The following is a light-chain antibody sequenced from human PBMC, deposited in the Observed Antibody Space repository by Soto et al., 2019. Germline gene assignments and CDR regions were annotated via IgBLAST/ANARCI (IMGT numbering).Light chain of an antibody. J-gene: IGLJ2*01. CDR1: SSNIGAGYD. V-gene: IGLV1-40*01. CDR3: QSYDSSLIGVV. Sequence: QSVLTQPPSVSGAPGQRVTISCTGSSSNIGAGYDVHWYQQLPGTAPKLLIYGNTNRPSGVPDLFSGSKSGTSASLAITGLQAEDEADYYCQSYDSSLIGVVFGGGTQLTVL. CDR2: GNT.